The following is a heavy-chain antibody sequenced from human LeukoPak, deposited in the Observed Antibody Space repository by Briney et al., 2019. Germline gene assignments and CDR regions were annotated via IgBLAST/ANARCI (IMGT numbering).Heavy chain of an antibody. V-gene: IGHV5-51*01. CDR1: GYSFANYW. Sequence: GESLKISCKASGYSFANYWIAWVRQMPGEGLEWMGIIYPGDSGTTYSPSFQGQVTISVDKSISTAYLQWSSLKASDTAMYYCARPSSGGAYYFDYWGQGTLVTVSS. CDR3: ARPSSGGAYYFDY. CDR2: IYPGDSGT. D-gene: IGHD6-19*01. J-gene: IGHJ4*02.